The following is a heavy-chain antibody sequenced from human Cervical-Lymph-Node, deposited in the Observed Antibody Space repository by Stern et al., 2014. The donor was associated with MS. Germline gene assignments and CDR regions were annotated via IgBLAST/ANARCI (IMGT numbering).Heavy chain of an antibody. J-gene: IGHJ4*02. CDR3: ARGIVATIHTF. CDR2: ISPILGTA. D-gene: IGHD5-12*01. Sequence: VQLVQSGAEVKKPGASVKVSCKASVGTFSSYAITWVRQAPGQGLEWMGGISPILGTANYAQKLQGRVTITADESTRTAYLELISLRSADTAVYYCARGIVATIHTFWGQGTLVTVSS. CDR1: VGTFSSYA. V-gene: IGHV1-69*12.